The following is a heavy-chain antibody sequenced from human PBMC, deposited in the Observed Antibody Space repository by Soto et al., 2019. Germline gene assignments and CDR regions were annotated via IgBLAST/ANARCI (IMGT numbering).Heavy chain of an antibody. V-gene: IGHV3-9*01. CDR3: AKDNDLDRDGPFDY. J-gene: IGHJ4*02. CDR2: ISWNSGDI. D-gene: IGHD2-2*03. CDR1: GFSFDDYG. Sequence: EVQLVESGGGSVQPGRSLRLSCAASGFSFDDYGMHWVRQGPGQGLEWVSGISWNSGDIYYADSVKGRFTISRDNAKRSLYLQMNSLRTEATALYYCAKDNDLDRDGPFDYWGQGILVTVSS.